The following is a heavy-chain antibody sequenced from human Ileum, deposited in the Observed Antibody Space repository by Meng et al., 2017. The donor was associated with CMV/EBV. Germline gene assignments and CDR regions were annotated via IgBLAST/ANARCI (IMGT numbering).Heavy chain of an antibody. Sequence: QVQLEESGPGLVKPSETLFLTCTVSGGSISSYYWNWIRQSAGKGLEWIGRIYTSGSTNYNPSLKSRVTMSVDTSKNQFSLKLSSVTAADTAVYYCARDSSGNWNYADYWGQGTLVTVSS. CDR1: GGSISSYY. J-gene: IGHJ4*02. D-gene: IGHD1-7*01. V-gene: IGHV4-4*07. CDR2: IYTSGST. CDR3: ARDSSGNWNYADY.